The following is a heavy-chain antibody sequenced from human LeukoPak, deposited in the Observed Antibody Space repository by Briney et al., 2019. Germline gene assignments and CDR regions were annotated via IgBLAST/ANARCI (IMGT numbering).Heavy chain of an antibody. CDR3: ARRAGGYSHPYDY. V-gene: IGHV3-48*03. J-gene: IGHJ4*02. Sequence: PEGSLRLSCAASGFTFSSYEMNWVRQAPGKGLEWVSYISSSGSTIYYADSVKGRFTISRDNSKNTLYLQMNSLRAEDTAVYYCARRAGGYSHPYDYWGQGILVTVSS. D-gene: IGHD4-23*01. CDR1: GFTFSSYE. CDR2: ISSSGSTI.